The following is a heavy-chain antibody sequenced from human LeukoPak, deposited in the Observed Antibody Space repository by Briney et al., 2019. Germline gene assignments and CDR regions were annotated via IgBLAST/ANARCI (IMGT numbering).Heavy chain of an antibody. Sequence: RPGGSLRLSCAASGFTFDDYAMHWVRHAPGKGLEWVSYISSSGSTIYYADSVEGRFTISRDNAKNSLYLQMNSLRAEGTAVYYCAREFRYYYYYMDVWGKGTTVTVSS. CDR1: GFTFDDYA. CDR3: AREFRYYYYYMDV. V-gene: IGHV3-11*04. CDR2: ISSSGSTI. J-gene: IGHJ6*03.